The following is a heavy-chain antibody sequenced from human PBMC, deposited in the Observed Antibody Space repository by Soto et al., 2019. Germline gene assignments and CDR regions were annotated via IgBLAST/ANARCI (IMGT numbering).Heavy chain of an antibody. Sequence: PAASLRLSSEASGFTFSNYGMHGFRQAPGKGLEWVAVIWYDGSNKYYADSVKGRFTISRDNSKNTLYLQMNSLRAEDTAVYYCARDGRYSSRYYYGMDVWGQGT. CDR2: IWYDGSNK. J-gene: IGHJ6*02. CDR3: ARDGRYSSRYYYGMDV. CDR1: GFTFSNYG. D-gene: IGHD6-19*01. V-gene: IGHV3-33*01.